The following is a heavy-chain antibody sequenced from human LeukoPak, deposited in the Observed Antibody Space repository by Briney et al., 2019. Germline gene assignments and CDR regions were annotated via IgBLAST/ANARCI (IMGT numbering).Heavy chain of an antibody. D-gene: IGHD1-26*01. V-gene: IGHV3-23*01. Sequence: LSLTCAGSGFTFGSYAINWVRQAPGKGLEWVSAIRTSSSATYYADSVKGRFATSRDDSRSTVFLQMNSLRAEDTAVYYCARGRVGALLHALDIWGQGTLVAVSS. CDR2: IRTSSSAT. CDR3: ARGRVGALLHALDI. J-gene: IGHJ3*02. CDR1: GFTFGSYA.